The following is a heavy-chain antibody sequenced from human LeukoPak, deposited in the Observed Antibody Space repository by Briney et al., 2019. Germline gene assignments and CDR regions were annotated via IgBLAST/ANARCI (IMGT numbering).Heavy chain of an antibody. J-gene: IGHJ4*02. D-gene: IGHD3-9*01. CDR2: ISGSSGST. V-gene: IGHV3-23*01. CDR3: ARGSDILTGYLFRFDY. CDR1: GFTFSSYA. Sequence: GGSLRLSCAASGFTFSSYAMSWVRQAPGKGLEWVSAISGSSGSTYYADSVKGRFTISRDNSKNTLYLQMNSLRAEDTAVYYCARGSDILTGYLFRFDYWGQGTLVTVPS.